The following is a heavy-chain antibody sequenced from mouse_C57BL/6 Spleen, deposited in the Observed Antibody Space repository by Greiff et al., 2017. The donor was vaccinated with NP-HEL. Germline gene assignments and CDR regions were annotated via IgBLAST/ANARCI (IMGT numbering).Heavy chain of an antibody. Sequence: QVQLQQPGAELVKPGASVKLSCKASGYTFTSYWMHWVKQRPGRGLEWIGRIDPNSGGTKYNEKFKSKATLTVDKPSSTAYMQLSSLTSEDSAVYYCAERGGSSSLDWYFDVWGTGTTVTVSS. V-gene: IGHV1-72*01. J-gene: IGHJ1*03. CDR3: AERGGSSSLDWYFDV. CDR2: IDPNSGGT. D-gene: IGHD1-1*01. CDR1: GYTFTSYW.